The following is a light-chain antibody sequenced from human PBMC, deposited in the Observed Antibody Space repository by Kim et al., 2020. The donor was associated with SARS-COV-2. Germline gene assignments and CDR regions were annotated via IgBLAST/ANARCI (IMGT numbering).Light chain of an antibody. CDR1: QDISNY. CDR2: AAS. V-gene: IGKV1-27*01. CDR3: QKCDSAPWT. J-gene: IGKJ1*01. Sequence: ASVGDRVTITCRASQDISNYLAWFQLKPGKAPKLLICAASALQPGVPSRFSGSGSGTDFTLTVTSLQPEDVATYYCQKCDSAPWTFGQGTKVEIK.